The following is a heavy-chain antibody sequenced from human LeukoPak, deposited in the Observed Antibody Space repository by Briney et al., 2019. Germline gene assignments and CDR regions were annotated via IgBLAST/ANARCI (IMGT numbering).Heavy chain of an antibody. Sequence: SETLSLTCTVSGGSISGSGWYWSWLRQPPGKGLEWIGYIYHSGGTYTSPPLRSRISISVDRYKNQFFLDVRSATDADTAVYFCARGPIGGVVLETALGYFDPWGQGALVTVS. CDR1: GGSISGSGWY. V-gene: IGHV4-30-2*01. CDR2: IYHSGGT. D-gene: IGHD2-21*02. J-gene: IGHJ5*02. CDR3: ARGPIGGVVLETALGYFDP.